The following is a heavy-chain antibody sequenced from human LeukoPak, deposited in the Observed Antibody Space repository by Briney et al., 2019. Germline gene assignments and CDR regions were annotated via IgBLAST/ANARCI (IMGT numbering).Heavy chain of an antibody. Sequence: GGSLRLSCAASGFTFSSYWMSWVRQAPGKGLEWVANIKQDGSEKYYVDSVKGRFTISRDNAKNSLYLQMNSLRAEDTAVYYCARDMLDDLEAFDIWGQGTMVTVSS. CDR2: IKQDGSEK. D-gene: IGHD3-3*01. CDR3: ARDMLDDLEAFDI. J-gene: IGHJ3*02. V-gene: IGHV3-7*01. CDR1: GFTFSSYW.